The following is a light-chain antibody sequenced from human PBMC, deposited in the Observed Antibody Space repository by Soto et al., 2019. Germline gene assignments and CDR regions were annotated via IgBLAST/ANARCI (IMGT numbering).Light chain of an antibody. CDR1: GSNIGRYP. CDR3: AAWDDSLNGVL. CDR2: NNN. V-gene: IGLV1-44*01. J-gene: IGLJ2*01. Sequence: QSVLTQPPSASGTPGQRVTISCSGSGSNIGRYPVHWYQQLPRTAPKLLIHNNNQRPSGVPVRFSGSKSGTSASLAISGLQSEDEADYYCAAWDDSLNGVLFGGGTKVTVL.